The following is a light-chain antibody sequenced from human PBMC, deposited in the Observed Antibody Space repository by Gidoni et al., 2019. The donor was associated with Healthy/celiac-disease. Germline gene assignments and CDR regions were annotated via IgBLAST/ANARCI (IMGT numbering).Light chain of an antibody. CDR1: QSISSW. Sequence: EIQMTQTPSTLSASVGDRVTITCRASQSISSWLAWYQQKPGKAPKLLIYKASSLASGVPSRFSGSGSGTDFTLTISSLQPDDFATYYCQQYNSYPWTFGQXTKVEIK. V-gene: IGKV1-5*03. CDR2: KAS. CDR3: QQYNSYPWT. J-gene: IGKJ1*01.